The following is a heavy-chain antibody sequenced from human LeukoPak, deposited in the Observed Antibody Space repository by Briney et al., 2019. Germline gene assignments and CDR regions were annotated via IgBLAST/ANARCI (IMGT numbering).Heavy chain of an antibody. D-gene: IGHD1-14*01. CDR2: ITNDGSST. Sequence: GGSLRLSCAASGLTFSSHWMHWVRQAPGKGLVWVSRITNDGSSTTYADSVKGRFTISRDNAKNMLYLQVNSLRAEDTAVYYYATQQGGNPAYWGQGTLVTVSS. J-gene: IGHJ4*02. CDR3: ATQQGGNPAY. CDR1: GLTFSSHW. V-gene: IGHV3-74*01.